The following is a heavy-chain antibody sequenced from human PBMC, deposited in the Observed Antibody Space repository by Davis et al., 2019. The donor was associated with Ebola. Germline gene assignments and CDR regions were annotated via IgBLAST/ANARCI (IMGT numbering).Heavy chain of an antibody. D-gene: IGHD5-12*01. CDR3: AREVRQRYSGYELGGY. CDR1: GFTFSDYY. J-gene: IGHJ4*02. Sequence: GESLKISCAASGFTFSDYYMSWIRQAPGKGLEWVSYISSSGSTIYYADSVKGRFTISRDNAKNSLYLQMNSLRAEDTAVYYCAREVRQRYSGYELGGYWGQGTLVTVSS. CDR2: ISSSGSTI. V-gene: IGHV3-11*01.